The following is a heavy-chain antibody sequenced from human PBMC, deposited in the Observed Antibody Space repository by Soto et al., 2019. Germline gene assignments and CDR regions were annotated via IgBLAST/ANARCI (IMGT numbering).Heavy chain of an antibody. V-gene: IGHV4-31*03. D-gene: IGHD6-13*01. Sequence: SETLSLTCTVSGGSISSGGYYWSWIRQHPGKGLEWIGYIYYSGSTYYNPSLKSRVTISVDTSKNQFSLKLSSVTAADTAVYYCARAELGSSSWYYFDYWGQGTLVTVSS. J-gene: IGHJ4*02. CDR1: GGSISSGGYY. CDR2: IYYSGST. CDR3: ARAELGSSSWYYFDY.